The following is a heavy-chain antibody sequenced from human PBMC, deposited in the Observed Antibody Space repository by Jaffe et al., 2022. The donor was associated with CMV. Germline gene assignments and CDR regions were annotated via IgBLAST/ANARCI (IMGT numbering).Heavy chain of an antibody. CDR3: ARGRHFAVATDVPYFWYFDL. CDR1: GGTLNNNA. CDR2: IIPIFGTP. J-gene: IGHJ2*01. Sequence: QVQLVQSGAEVKKPGSSVKVSCKASGGTLNNNAISWVRQAPGQGLEWMGGIIPIFGTPDYAQKFQGRVAITADESTHTVYMELSSLTSQDTALYYCARGRHFAVATDVPYFWYFDLWGRGTQVTVSS. D-gene: IGHD2-21*02. V-gene: IGHV1-69*01.